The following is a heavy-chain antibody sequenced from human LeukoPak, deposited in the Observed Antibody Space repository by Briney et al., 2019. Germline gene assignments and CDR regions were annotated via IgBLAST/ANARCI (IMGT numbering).Heavy chain of an antibody. J-gene: IGHJ4*02. Sequence: PGGSLRLSCAASGFTFSSYAMSWFRQAPAKGLEWVSAISGSGGSAYYADSVKGRFTISRDNSKNTLYLQMNSLRAEDTAVYYCATHRRGTSGFYFDYWGQGTLVTVSS. CDR1: GFTFSSYA. V-gene: IGHV3-23*01. D-gene: IGHD3-10*01. CDR3: ATHRRGTSGFYFDY. CDR2: ISGSGGSA.